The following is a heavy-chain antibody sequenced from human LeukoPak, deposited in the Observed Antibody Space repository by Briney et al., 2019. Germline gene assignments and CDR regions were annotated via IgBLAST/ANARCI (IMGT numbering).Heavy chain of an antibody. Sequence: GGSLRLSCAASGFTVSSNYMSWLRHAPGKGLEWVSVIYSGGSTYYADSVKGRFTISRDNSKNTLYLQMNSLRAEDTAVYYCARSRGDEGDYYDSSGYLYYYYGMDVWGQGTTVTVSS. CDR1: GFTVSSNY. J-gene: IGHJ6*02. V-gene: IGHV3-53*01. CDR3: ARSRGDEGDYYDSSGYLYYYYGMDV. CDR2: IYSGGST. D-gene: IGHD3-22*01.